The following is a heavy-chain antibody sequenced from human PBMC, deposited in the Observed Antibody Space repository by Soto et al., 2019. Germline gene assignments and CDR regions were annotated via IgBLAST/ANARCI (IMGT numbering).Heavy chain of an antibody. J-gene: IGHJ6*02. CDR2: ISAYNGNT. Sequence: QVQLVQSGAEVKKPGASVKVSCKASGYTFTSYGISWVRQAPGQGLEWMGWISAYNGNTNYAQKLQGRVSMTKDTSTSTAYMELRSLRSDDTAVYYCARRSYYDILTGYDSYYYYYGMDVWGQGTTVTVSS. CDR1: GYTFTSYG. CDR3: ARRSYYDILTGYDSYYYYYGMDV. V-gene: IGHV1-18*04. D-gene: IGHD3-9*01.